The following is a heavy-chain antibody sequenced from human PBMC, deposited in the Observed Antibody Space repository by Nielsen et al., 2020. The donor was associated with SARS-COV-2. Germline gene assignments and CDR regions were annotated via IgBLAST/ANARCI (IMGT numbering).Heavy chain of an antibody. D-gene: IGHD2-2*01. CDR1: GFTFSSYG. J-gene: IGHJ6*02. CDR2: IWYDGSNK. CDR3: AKDKVSTRRHYYYGMDV. V-gene: IGHV3-33*06. Sequence: GESLKISCAASGFTFSSYGMHWVRQAPGKGLEWVAVIWYDGSNKYYADSVKGRFTISRDNSKNTLYLQMNSLRAEDTAVYYCAKDKVSTRRHYYYGMDVWGQGTTVTVSS.